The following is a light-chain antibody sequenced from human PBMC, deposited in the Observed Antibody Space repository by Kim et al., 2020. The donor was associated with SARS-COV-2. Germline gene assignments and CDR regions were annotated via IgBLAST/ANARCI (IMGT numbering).Light chain of an antibody. CDR2: DTY. Sequence: VSPGERATLSCRASQSVSSKLAWYQQKPGQAPRLLIYDTYTRATGIPARFSGNGSGTEFTLIISSLQSEDFAVYYCQQYNDWPLTFGGETKVDIK. J-gene: IGKJ4*01. CDR3: QQYNDWPLT. CDR1: QSVSSK. V-gene: IGKV3-15*01.